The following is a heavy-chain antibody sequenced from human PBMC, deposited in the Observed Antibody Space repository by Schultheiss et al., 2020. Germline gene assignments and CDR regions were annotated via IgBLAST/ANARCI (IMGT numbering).Heavy chain of an antibody. CDR3: ARGGRDYYYYGMDV. Sequence: SATLSLTCTVSGGSISSSRYYWGWIRQPPGKGLEWIGSIYYSGNTYYNPSLKSRVTISVDTSKNQFSLKLSSVTAADTAVYYCARGGRDYYYYGMDVWGQGTTVTVSS. J-gene: IGHJ6*02. CDR1: GGSISSSRYY. D-gene: IGHD3-16*01. V-gene: IGHV4-39*07. CDR2: IYYSGNT.